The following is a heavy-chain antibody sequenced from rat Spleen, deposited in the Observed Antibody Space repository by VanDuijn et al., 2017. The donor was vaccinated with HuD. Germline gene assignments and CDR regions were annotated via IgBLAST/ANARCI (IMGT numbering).Heavy chain of an antibody. CDR1: GFTFSGYY. Sequence: EVQLVESGGGLVQPGRSLKLSCAASGFTFSGYYMAWVRQAPTKGLEWVALISYDGSATYYRDSVKGRFTISRDNAQNTLYLQMNSLRSEDTATYYCARHGRGKTTYYYVMDAWGQGASVTVSS. CDR2: ISYDGSAT. V-gene: IGHV5-7*01. D-gene: IGHD4-5*01. CDR3: ARHGRGKTTYYYVMDA. J-gene: IGHJ4*01.